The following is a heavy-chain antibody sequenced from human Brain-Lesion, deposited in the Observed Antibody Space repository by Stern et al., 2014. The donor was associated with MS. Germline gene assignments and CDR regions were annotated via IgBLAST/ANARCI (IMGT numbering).Heavy chain of an antibody. CDR1: GFTFADYA. CDR3: ARDITGSSAYFAY. CDR2: ISWNSGTI. Sequence: VQLVESGGDLVQPGSSLRVSCAAFGFTFADYAMHWVRQAPGQGLEWVAGISWNSGTIGYADSVKGRFTTSRDNAYSSLYLQMNSLRPEDTALYYCARDITGSSAYFAYWGQGTLVTVSS. J-gene: IGHJ4*02. V-gene: IGHV3-9*01. D-gene: IGHD1-14*01.